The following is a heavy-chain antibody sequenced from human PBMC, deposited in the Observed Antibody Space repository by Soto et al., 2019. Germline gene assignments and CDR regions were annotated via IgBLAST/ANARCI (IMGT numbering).Heavy chain of an antibody. J-gene: IGHJ4*02. CDR3: AKDMAAAGTGVHY. D-gene: IGHD6-13*01. CDR1: GFTFDDYA. Sequence: PGGSLRLSCAASGFTFDDYAMHWVRQAPGKGLEWVSGISWNSGSIGYADSVKGRFTISRDNAKNSLYLQMNSLRAEDTALYYCAKDMAAAGTGVHYWGQGTLVTVSS. V-gene: IGHV3-9*01. CDR2: ISWNSGSI.